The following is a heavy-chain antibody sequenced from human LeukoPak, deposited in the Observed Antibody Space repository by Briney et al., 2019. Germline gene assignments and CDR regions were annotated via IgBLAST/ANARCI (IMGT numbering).Heavy chain of an antibody. CDR3: ARHRGGIFDY. D-gene: IGHD3-10*01. Sequence: PSETLSLTCSVSGGSISSSSYYWGWIRQPPGKGVEWIGRIYYCGSTYYDPSLKSRVTISVDTTKNQFSLKLSSVTTAHTAVYYCARHRGGIFDYWGQGTLATVSS. CDR1: GGSISSSSYY. J-gene: IGHJ4*02. CDR2: IYYCGST. V-gene: IGHV4-39*01.